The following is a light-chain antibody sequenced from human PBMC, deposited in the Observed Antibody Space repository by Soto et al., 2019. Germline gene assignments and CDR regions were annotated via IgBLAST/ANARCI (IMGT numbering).Light chain of an antibody. Sequence: IQMTQSPSSLSASVRDRVTIKCRASQAISNWLAWYQQKPGKAPRLLIYDASSLESGVPSRFSGSGSGTEFTLTSSSLQPDDIATYYCQQYSSYSWTFGQGTKVDIK. CDR3: QQYSSYSWT. CDR2: DAS. V-gene: IGKV1-5*01. J-gene: IGKJ1*01. CDR1: QAISNW.